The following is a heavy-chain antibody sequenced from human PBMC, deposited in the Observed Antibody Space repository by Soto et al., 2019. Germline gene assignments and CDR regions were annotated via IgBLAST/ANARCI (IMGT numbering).Heavy chain of an antibody. D-gene: IGHD4-17*01. CDR1: GYTFTDNH. CDR3: ARKLYVDYIRWSLHP. V-gene: IGHV1-2*02. CDR2: INPKSGDA. Sequence: QVQLVQSGAEVKKPGASVKVSCEASGYTFTDNHIHWLRRTPGQGLEWMGWINPKSGDANYAQKFQGRVTMTRDASINLAYKEVTRLTSDDTAIYFCARKLYVDYIRWSLHPWGQGTLVTVSS. J-gene: IGHJ5*02.